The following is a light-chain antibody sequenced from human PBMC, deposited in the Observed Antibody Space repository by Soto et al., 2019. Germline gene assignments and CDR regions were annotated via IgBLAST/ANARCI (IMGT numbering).Light chain of an antibody. Sequence: DIQMTPSPSTLSASVGDRVTITCRASHSISNWLAWYQQKPGKAPKLLIYDASNLERGVPSRFSGSGSGKEFSLTIRSLQPDDFATYYCQQYNTYPFTFAPGTKVDI. CDR3: QQYNTYPFT. J-gene: IGKJ3*01. V-gene: IGKV1-5*01. CDR1: HSISNW. CDR2: DAS.